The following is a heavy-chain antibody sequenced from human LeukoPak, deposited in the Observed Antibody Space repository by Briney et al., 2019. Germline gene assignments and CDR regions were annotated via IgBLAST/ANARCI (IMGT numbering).Heavy chain of an antibody. J-gene: IGHJ4*02. Sequence: PGGSLRLSCAASGFTFSSYWMHWVRQAPGKGLVWVSRINSDGSSTSYADSVKGRFTISRDNSKNTLYLQMNSLRAEDTAVYYCAKIKTGTTRSFDYWGQGTLVTVSS. CDR1: GFTFSSYW. D-gene: IGHD1-7*01. CDR2: INSDGSST. V-gene: IGHV3-74*01. CDR3: AKIKTGTTRSFDY.